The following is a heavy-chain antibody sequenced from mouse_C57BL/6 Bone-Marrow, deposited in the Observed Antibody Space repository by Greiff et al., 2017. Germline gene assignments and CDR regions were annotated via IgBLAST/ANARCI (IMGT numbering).Heavy chain of an antibody. V-gene: IGHV1-69*01. CDR3: ARGHYYGSSYFYFDY. CDR2: IDPSDSYT. Sequence: VQLQQPGAELVMPGASVKLSCKASGYTFTSYWMHWVKQRPGQGLEWIGEIDPSDSYTNYNQKLKGKSTLTVDKSSSTAYMQLRSLTSEDSAVYYCARGHYYGSSYFYFDYWGQGTTLTVSS. D-gene: IGHD1-1*01. J-gene: IGHJ2*01. CDR1: GYTFTSYW.